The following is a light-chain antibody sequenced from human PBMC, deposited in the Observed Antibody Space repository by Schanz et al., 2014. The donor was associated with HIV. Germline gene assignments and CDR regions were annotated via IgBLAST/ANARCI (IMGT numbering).Light chain of an antibody. CDR1: QSVSSY. Sequence: EIVLTQSPATLSLSPGERATLSCRASQSVSSYLAWYQQKPGQAPRLLIYDASNRATGIPARFSGSESGTVFPLTSSSLQSEDCAVYYCQQYGSSPLTFGGGTKVEIK. CDR2: DAS. CDR3: QQYGSSPLT. J-gene: IGKJ4*01. V-gene: IGKV3-11*01.